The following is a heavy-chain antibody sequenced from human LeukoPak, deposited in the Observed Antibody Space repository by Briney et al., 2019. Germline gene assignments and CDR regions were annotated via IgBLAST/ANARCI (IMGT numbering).Heavy chain of an antibody. J-gene: IGHJ4*02. CDR3: AKGDSYYDFCLLN. CDR1: GFTFSSHT. D-gene: IGHD3-3*01. Sequence: GGSLRLSCAASGFTFSSHTMNWVRQAPGKGLEWVSCISSNVDKMYYADSVKGRFTISRDNSKNTLYLQMNSLRAEDTAVYYCAKGDSYYDFCLLNWGQGTLVTVSS. V-gene: IGHV3-23*01. CDR2: ISSNVDKM.